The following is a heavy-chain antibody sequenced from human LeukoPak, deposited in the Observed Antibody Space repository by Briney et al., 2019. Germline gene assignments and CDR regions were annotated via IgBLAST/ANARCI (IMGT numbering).Heavy chain of an antibody. J-gene: IGHJ4*02. V-gene: IGHV3-23*01. CDR1: GFTFSSYA. Sequence: GGSLRLSCAASGFTFSSYAMSWVRQAPGKGLEWVSAISGSGISTYYADSVKGRFTVSRDSSKNTLYLRMNSLRAEDTAVYYCAKRPRAVAEAYFDYWGQGTLVTVSS. D-gene: IGHD6-19*01. CDR3: AKRPRAVAEAYFDY. CDR2: ISGSGIST.